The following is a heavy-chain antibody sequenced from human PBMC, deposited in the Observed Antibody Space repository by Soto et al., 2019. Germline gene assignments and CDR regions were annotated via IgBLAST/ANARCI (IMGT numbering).Heavy chain of an antibody. CDR2: IIPILGIA. Sequence: QVQLVQSGAEVKKPGSSVKVSCKASGGTFSSYTISWVRQAPGQGLEWMGRIIPILGIANYAQKFQGRVTITADKSTSTAYMEVSSLRSEDTAVYYCSIALGYSGNVDYWGQGTLVTVSS. CDR3: SIALGYSGNVDY. D-gene: IGHD5-12*01. J-gene: IGHJ4*02. CDR1: GGTFSSYT. V-gene: IGHV1-69*02.